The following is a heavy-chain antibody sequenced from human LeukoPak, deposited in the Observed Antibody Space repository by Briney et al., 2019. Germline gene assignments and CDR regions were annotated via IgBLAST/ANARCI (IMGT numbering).Heavy chain of an antibody. CDR3: ARVEVPAVIDY. D-gene: IGHD2-2*01. CDR1: GGSISSGDYY. V-gene: IGHV4-30-4*01. Sequence: SETLSLTCTVSGGSISSGDYYWSWIRQPPGKGLEWIGYIYHSGSTYYNPSLKSRVTISVDTSKNQFSLKLSSVTAADTAVYYCARVEVPAVIDYWGQGTLVTVSS. CDR2: IYHSGST. J-gene: IGHJ4*02.